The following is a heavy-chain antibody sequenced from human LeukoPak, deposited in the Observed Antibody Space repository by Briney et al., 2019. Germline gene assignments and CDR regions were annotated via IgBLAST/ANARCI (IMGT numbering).Heavy chain of an antibody. Sequence: SQTLSLTCTVSGGSISSGGYYWRWIRQHPGKGLEWIGYIYYSGSTYYNPSLKSRVTISVDTSKNQFSLKLSSVTAADTAVYYCARGRGYSGSYPDYWGQGTLVTVSS. CDR3: ARGRGYSGSYPDY. CDR1: GGSISSGGYY. V-gene: IGHV4-31*03. J-gene: IGHJ4*02. D-gene: IGHD1-26*01. CDR2: IYYSGST.